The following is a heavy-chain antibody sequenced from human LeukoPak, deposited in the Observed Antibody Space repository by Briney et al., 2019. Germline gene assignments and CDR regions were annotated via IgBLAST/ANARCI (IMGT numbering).Heavy chain of an antibody. J-gene: IGHJ1*01. Sequence: ASVTVSCKASGGTFSSYAISWVRQAPGQGLEWMGGIIPIFGTANYAQKFQGRVTTTADKSTSTAYMELSSLRSEDTAVYYCASGGVSTVTTFRGYFQHWGQGTLVTVSS. V-gene: IGHV1-69*06. CDR1: GGTFSSYA. CDR3: ASGGVSTVTTFRGYFQH. D-gene: IGHD4-17*01. CDR2: IIPIFGTA.